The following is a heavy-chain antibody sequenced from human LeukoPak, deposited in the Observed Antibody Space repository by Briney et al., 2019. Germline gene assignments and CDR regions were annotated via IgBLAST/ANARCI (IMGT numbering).Heavy chain of an antibody. CDR1: GFTFRSYW. J-gene: IGHJ5*02. CDR2: INSDGSTT. Sequence: GGSLRLSCAASGFTFRSYWMHWVRQAPGRGLVWVSRINSDGSTTSYADSVKGRFTISRDNAKNTLYLQMNSLRAEDTAVYYCARVLTGSWDWFDPWGQGTLVSVSS. D-gene: IGHD2-8*02. V-gene: IGHV3-74*01. CDR3: ARVLTGSWDWFDP.